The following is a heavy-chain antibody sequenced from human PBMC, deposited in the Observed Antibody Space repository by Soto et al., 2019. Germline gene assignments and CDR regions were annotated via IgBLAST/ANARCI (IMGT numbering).Heavy chain of an antibody. Sequence: QVQLVQSGAEVKKPGSSVKVSCQASGGTFSSYAISWVRQAPGQGLEWMGGIIPIFGTANYAQKFQGRVTITADESTSTAYMELSSLRSEDTDVYYCARHAYGALDCWYFDLWGRGTLVTVSS. J-gene: IGHJ2*01. CDR3: ARHAYGALDCWYFDL. D-gene: IGHD4-17*01. CDR2: IIPIFGTA. CDR1: GGTFSSYA. V-gene: IGHV1-69*01.